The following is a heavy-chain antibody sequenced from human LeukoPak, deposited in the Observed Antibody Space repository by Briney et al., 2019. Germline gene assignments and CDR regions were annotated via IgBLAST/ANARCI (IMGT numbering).Heavy chain of an antibody. V-gene: IGHV1-18*01. J-gene: IGHJ3*02. CDR1: GYTFTSYG. D-gene: IGHD3-10*01. CDR2: IGAYNGNT. CDR3: AREPLAWFGESSDAFDI. Sequence: ASVKVSCKASGYTFTSYGISWVRQAPGQGLEWMGWIGAYNGNTNYAQKLQGRVTMTTDTSTSTAYMELRSLRSDDTAVYYCAREPLAWFGESSDAFDIWGQGTMVTVSS.